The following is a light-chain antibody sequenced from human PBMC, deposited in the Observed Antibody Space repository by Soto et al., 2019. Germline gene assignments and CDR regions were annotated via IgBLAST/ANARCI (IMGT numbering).Light chain of an antibody. CDR1: QSVRSNF. CDR3: QQYGSSPYT. J-gene: IGKJ2*01. V-gene: IGKV3-20*01. Sequence: EIVLTQSPGTLSLSPGDTATLSCRASQSVRSNFLAWYQQKPGQAPRLLIYGASSRATGIPDRFSGSGSGTDFTLTISRLEPEDFAVYYCQQYGSSPYTFGQGTKLEIK. CDR2: GAS.